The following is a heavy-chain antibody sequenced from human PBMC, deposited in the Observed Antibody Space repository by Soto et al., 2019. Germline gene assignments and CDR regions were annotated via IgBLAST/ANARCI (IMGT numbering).Heavy chain of an antibody. CDR2: ISGSGGST. CDR3: AKDNIVVVVAATHHWFDP. V-gene: IGHV3-23*01. CDR1: GFTFSSYA. D-gene: IGHD2-15*01. Sequence: EVQLLESGGGLVQPGGSLRLSCAASGFTFSSYAMSWVRQAPGKGLEWVSAISGSGGSTYYADSVKGRFTISRDNSKNTLYLQMNSLRAEDTAVYYCAKDNIVVVVAATHHWFDPWGQGTLVTVSS. J-gene: IGHJ5*02.